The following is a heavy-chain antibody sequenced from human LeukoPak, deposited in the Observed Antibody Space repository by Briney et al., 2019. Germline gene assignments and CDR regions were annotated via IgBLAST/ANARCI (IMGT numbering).Heavy chain of an antibody. CDR1: GDTCTGYN. CDR2: INPNSGGT. CDR3: ASLYGDYVRSDY. V-gene: IGHV1-2*02. D-gene: IGHD4-17*01. Sequence: GASVKVSCNASGDTCTGYNMQWVRQPPGQGLEGMGWINPNSGGTNYAQKFQGRVTMTRDTSISTAYMELSRLRSEDTAVYYCASLYGDYVRSDYWGQGTLVTVSS. J-gene: IGHJ4*02.